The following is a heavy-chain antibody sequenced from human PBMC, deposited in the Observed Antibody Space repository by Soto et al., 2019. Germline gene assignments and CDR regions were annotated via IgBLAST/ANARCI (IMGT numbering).Heavy chain of an antibody. Sequence: QVQLVQSGAEVKKPGSSVKVSCKASGGTFSRQSISWVRQAPGQGLEWMGRLIPIVGKANYAQKFQGRVTINADESTSTAYMELSSLRSLDTAVYYCATLAVAGRGYWGEGTLVPVSS. CDR1: GGTFSRQS. CDR2: LIPIVGKA. V-gene: IGHV1-69*02. CDR3: ATLAVAGRGY. D-gene: IGHD6-19*01. J-gene: IGHJ4*02.